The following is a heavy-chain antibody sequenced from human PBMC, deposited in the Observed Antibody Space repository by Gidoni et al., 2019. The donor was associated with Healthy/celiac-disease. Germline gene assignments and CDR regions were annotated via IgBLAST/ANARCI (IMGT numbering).Heavy chain of an antibody. V-gene: IGHV3-9*01. Sequence: EVQLVESGGGLVQPGRSLRLACSVSGVTFDEYAMHWVRQAPGKGLEWVSGISWNSGSIGYADSVKGRFTISRDNAKNSLYLQMNSLRAEDTALYYCAKDMRTTGDYYYGMDVWGQGTTVTVSS. CDR1: GVTFDEYA. J-gene: IGHJ6*02. D-gene: IGHD4-17*01. CDR2: ISWNSGSI. CDR3: AKDMRTTGDYYYGMDV.